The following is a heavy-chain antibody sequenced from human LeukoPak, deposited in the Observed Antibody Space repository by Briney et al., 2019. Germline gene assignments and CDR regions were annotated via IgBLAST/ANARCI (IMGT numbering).Heavy chain of an antibody. CDR3: AKDLNYDSSGYYDY. CDR1: GLTFSNYW. Sequence: GGSLRLSCAASGLTFSNYWMDWVRQAPGKGLEWVANIKQDGSEKNYVDSVKGRFIISRDNAKNSLYLQMNSLRAEDTALYYCAKDLNYDSSGYYDYWGQGTLVTVSS. V-gene: IGHV3-7*03. CDR2: IKQDGSEK. D-gene: IGHD3-22*01. J-gene: IGHJ4*02.